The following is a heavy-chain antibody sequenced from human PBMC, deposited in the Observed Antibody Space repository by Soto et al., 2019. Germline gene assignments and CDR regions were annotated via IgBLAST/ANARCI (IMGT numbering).Heavy chain of an antibody. CDR1: GGSFSGYY. Sequence: PSETLSLTCAVYGGSFSGYYWSWIRQPPGKGLEWIGEINHSGSTNYNPSLKSRVTISVDTSKNQFSLKLSSVTAADTAVYYCASGVGPRYNLNCFHYYYDGMYVWSQGTTDTVS. CDR3: ASGVGPRYNLNCFHYYYDGMYV. CDR2: INHSGST. D-gene: IGHD1-7*01. V-gene: IGHV4-34*01. J-gene: IGHJ6*02.